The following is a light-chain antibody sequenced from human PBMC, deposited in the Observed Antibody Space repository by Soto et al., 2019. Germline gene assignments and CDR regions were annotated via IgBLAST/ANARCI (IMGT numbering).Light chain of an antibody. J-gene: IGKJ1*01. CDR1: DTVAGSN. CDR3: HVYGNTAKT. CDR2: GAW. V-gene: IGKV3-20*01. Sequence: SPVTLALSTGERATLTCRSGDTVAGSNLALDQQRPGLPARLLIHGAWTSATGIADRFSIIGYGIDLTLTISRQEPEDVAVYYCHVYGNTAKTVGQGKKVDI.